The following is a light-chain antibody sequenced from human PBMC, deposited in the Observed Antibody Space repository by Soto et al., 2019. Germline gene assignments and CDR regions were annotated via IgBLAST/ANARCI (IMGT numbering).Light chain of an antibody. CDR1: QSVSSSY. Sequence: EIVLTQSPGTLSLSPGERATLSCRASQSVSSSYLAWYQQKPCQAPRLLIYGASSRATGIPDRFSGSGAGTDFSLTIRRLGPEDFAVYYCQQYGSSPRLTFGGGTKVEIK. CDR3: QQYGSSPRLT. J-gene: IGKJ4*01. V-gene: IGKV3-20*01. CDR2: GAS.